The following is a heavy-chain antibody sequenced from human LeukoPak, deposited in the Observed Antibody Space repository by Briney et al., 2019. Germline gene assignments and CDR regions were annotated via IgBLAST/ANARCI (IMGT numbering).Heavy chain of an antibody. V-gene: IGHV1-24*01. D-gene: IGHD6-19*01. Sequence: GASVKVSCKVSGYTLTELSMHWVRQAPGKGREWMGGFDPEDGETIYAQKFQGRVTMTEDTSTDTAYMELSSLRSEDTAVYYCATLRSGWKSNWFDPWGQGTLVTVSS. CDR2: FDPEDGET. CDR3: ATLRSGWKSNWFDP. CDR1: GYTLTELS. J-gene: IGHJ5*02.